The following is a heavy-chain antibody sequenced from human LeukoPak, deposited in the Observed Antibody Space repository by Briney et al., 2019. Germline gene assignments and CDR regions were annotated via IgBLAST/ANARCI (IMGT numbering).Heavy chain of an antibody. CDR2: IYYSGST. Sequence: SETLSLTCSVSGGSIRSTTYYWGWIRQPPGKGLEWIGSIYYSGSTYYNPSLKSRVTISADTSKNQFSLKLRSVTAADTAVYYCARVAQQLVDGTHYYYYMDVWGKGTTVTVSS. J-gene: IGHJ6*03. CDR3: ARVAQQLVDGTHYYYYMDV. CDR1: GGSIRSTTYY. V-gene: IGHV4-39*07. D-gene: IGHD6-13*01.